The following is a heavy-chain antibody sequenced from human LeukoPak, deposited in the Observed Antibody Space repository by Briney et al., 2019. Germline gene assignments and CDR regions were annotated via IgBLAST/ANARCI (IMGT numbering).Heavy chain of an antibody. CDR3: GHIFNSSPYS. V-gene: IGHV2-5*01. J-gene: IGHJ4*02. Sequence: SCPTLVKPAQTLTLTCTFSGFSLSTSGVAVAWIRQPPGKALQWLALIYWNDDKRYSPSMRSRLTITNDASKNQVVLTMTNVDPADTGTCYCGHIFNSSPYSWGQGTLVTVSS. D-gene: IGHD2/OR15-2a*01. CDR2: IYWNDDK. CDR1: GFSLSTSGVA.